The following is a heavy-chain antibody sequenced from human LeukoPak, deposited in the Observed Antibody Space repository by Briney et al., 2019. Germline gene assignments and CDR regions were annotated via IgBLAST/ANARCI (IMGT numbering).Heavy chain of an antibody. D-gene: IGHD6-13*01. CDR2: IYTSGST. CDR3: ASSSSYISSWGYYYYYYMDV. V-gene: IGHV4-61*02. J-gene: IGHJ6*03. CDR1: GGSISSGSYY. Sequence: SQTLSLXCTVSGGSISSGSYYWSWIRQPAGKGLEWIGRIYTSGSTNYNPSLKSRVTISVDTSKNQFSLKLSSVTAADTAVYYCASSSSYISSWGYYYYYYMDVWGKGTTVTVSS.